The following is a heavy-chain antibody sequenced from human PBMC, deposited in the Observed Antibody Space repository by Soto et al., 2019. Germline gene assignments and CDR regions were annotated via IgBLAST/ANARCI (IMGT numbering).Heavy chain of an antibody. CDR3: QLTRGGLFIMDV. D-gene: IGHD7-27*01. Sequence: QVQLQESGPGLVKPSETVSLTCTVSGGSISETTWWSWIRQPPGKGLEWIGDISHSGSANYNPSLKSRVTMSVDRSKNQISLILTSVTAADTAVYYCQLTRGGLFIMDVWGQGTTVTVSS. CDR2: ISHSGSA. J-gene: IGHJ6*02. CDR1: GGSISETTW. V-gene: IGHV4-4*02.